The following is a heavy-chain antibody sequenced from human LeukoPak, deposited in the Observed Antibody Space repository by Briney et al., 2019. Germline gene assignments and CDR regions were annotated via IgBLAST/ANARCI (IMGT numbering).Heavy chain of an antibody. CDR1: GGSISSYY. CDR2: IYTSGST. V-gene: IGHV4-4*07. D-gene: IGHD3-10*01. CDR3: ARNSYYYGSGNDAFDI. J-gene: IGHJ3*02. Sequence: SETLSLTCTVSGGSISSYYWSWIRQPAGRGLEWIGRIYTSGSTNYNPSLKSRVTMSVDTSKNQFSLKLSSVTAADTAVYYCARNSYYYGSGNDAFDIWGQGTMVTVSS.